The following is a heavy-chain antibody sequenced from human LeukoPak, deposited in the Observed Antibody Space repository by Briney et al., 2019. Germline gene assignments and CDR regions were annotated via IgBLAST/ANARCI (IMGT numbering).Heavy chain of an antibody. D-gene: IGHD3-22*01. CDR2: INHSGST. V-gene: IGHV4-34*01. J-gene: IGHJ4*02. CDR3: ASEYYDSIN. Sequence: SETLSLTCAVSGGSISSGGYSWSWIRQPPGKGLEWIGEINHSGSTNYNPSLKSRVTISVDTSKNQFSLKLSSVTAADTAVYYCASEYYDSINWGQGTLVTVSS. CDR1: GGSISSGGYS.